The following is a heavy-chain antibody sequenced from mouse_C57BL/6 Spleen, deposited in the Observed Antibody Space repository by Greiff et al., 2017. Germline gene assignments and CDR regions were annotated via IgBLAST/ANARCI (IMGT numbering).Heavy chain of an antibody. CDR2: IYPGSGST. Sequence: QVQLKQPGAELVKPGASVKMSCKASGYTFTSYWITWVKQRPGQGLEWIGDIYPGSGSTNYNEKFKSKATLTVDTSSSTAYMQLSSLTSEDSAVYYCARELTGTGAMDYWGQGTSVTVSS. J-gene: IGHJ4*01. D-gene: IGHD4-1*01. CDR3: ARELTGTGAMDY. CDR1: GYTFTSYW. V-gene: IGHV1-55*01.